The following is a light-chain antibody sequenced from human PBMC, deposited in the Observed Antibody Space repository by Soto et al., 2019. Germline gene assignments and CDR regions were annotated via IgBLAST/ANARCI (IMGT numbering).Light chain of an antibody. J-gene: IGLJ1*01. CDR3: AAWDDTSSFV. Sequence: QPVLTQPPSASGTPGQRVIISCSGGSSNIGRNTVNWYQHLPGTAPRLLIYTNDQRPSGVPDRFSGSKSGTSASLAISGLKSEDEADYYCAAWDDTSSFVFGTGTKLTVL. CDR1: SSNIGRNT. V-gene: IGLV1-44*01. CDR2: TND.